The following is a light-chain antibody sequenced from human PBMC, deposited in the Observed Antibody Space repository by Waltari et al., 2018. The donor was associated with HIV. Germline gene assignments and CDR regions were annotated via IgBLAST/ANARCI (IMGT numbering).Light chain of an antibody. V-gene: IGKV3-20*01. CDR1: QSVASTY. CDR2: KAS. Sequence: EVVLTQSPGTLSLSPGERATFSCRASQSVASTYFAWYQQKPGQAPRLLIYKASIRATGIPDRFSGSGSGTDFTLTISRLEPEDFAVYYCQQYGISPRTFGQGTKVEI. CDR3: QQYGISPRT. J-gene: IGKJ1*01.